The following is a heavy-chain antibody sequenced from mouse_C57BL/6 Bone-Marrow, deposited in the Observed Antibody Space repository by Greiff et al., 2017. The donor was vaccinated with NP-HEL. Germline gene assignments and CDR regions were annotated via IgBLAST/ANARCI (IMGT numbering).Heavy chain of an antibody. Sequence: QVQLKQSGPELVKPGASVKISCKASGYSFTSYYIHWVKQRPGQGLEWIGWIYPGSGNTKYNEKFKGKATLTADTSSSTAYMQLSSLTSEDSAVYYCARSGLLYLYFDYWGQGTTLTVSS. CDR1: GYSFTSYY. J-gene: IGHJ2*01. D-gene: IGHD2-12*01. V-gene: IGHV1-66*01. CDR3: ARSGLLYLYFDY. CDR2: IYPGSGNT.